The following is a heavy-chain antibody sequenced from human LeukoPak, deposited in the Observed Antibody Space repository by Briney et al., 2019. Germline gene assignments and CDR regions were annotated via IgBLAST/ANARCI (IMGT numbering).Heavy chain of an antibody. CDR3: AREYYYDSSGYFDY. CDR2: IIPIFGTA. D-gene: IGHD3-22*01. CDR1: GGTFSSYA. V-gene: IGHV1-69*06. Sequence: SVKVSCKASGGTFSSYAISWVRQAPGQGLEWMGGIIPIFGTANYAQKFQGRVTITADKSTSTAYMELSSLRSEDTAVYYCAREYYYDSSGYFDYWGQGALVTVSS. J-gene: IGHJ4*02.